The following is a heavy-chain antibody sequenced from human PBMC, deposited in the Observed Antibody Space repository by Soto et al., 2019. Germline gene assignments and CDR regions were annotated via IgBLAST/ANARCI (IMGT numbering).Heavy chain of an antibody. Sequence: EVQLLESGGGLVQPGGSLRLSCAASGFTFNNYAMTWVRQAPGKGLEWGSAISGGGDSTSYADSVKGRFIVSSDGSKNTRYLQMSSLRAEDTALYYCAKGRGGSGSLTPRVDFWGQGTLVTVSS. D-gene: IGHD3-10*01. J-gene: IGHJ4*02. V-gene: IGHV3-23*01. CDR1: GFTFNNYA. CDR2: ISGGGDST. CDR3: AKGRGGSGSLTPRVDF.